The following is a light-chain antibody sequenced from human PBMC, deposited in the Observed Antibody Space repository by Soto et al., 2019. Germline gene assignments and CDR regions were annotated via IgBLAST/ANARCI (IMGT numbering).Light chain of an antibody. Sequence: QSVLTQPPSTSGTPGQRVTISCSGSRSNIGSNTVTWYQQLPGTAPKLLIYSNNQRPSGVPDRFSGSKSGTSASLAISGLQSEDEADYYCEAWDDSLNRSYVSGTGTKVTVL. CDR1: RSNIGSNT. V-gene: IGLV1-44*01. CDR3: EAWDDSLNRSYV. CDR2: SNN. J-gene: IGLJ1*01.